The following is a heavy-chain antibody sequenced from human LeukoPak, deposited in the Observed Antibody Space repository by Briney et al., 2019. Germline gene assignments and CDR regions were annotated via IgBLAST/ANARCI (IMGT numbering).Heavy chain of an antibody. J-gene: IGHJ4*02. CDR3: AKARTANDYGSGSFYKGFDS. CDR1: GFSAFGLSSYA. V-gene: IGHV3-23*01. D-gene: IGHD3-10*01. CDR2: VSASGFT. Sequence: GGSLRLSCVASGFSAFGLSSYAMSWVRQASGKGLEWVSVVSASGFTSYGDSVKGRFTISRDKSKNTVHLDMNTLGAEDTARYYCAKARTANDYGSGSFYKGFDSWGQGTLVTVSS.